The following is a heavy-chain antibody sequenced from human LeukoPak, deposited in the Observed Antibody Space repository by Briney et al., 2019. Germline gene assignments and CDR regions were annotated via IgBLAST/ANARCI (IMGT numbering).Heavy chain of an antibody. D-gene: IGHD3/OR15-3a*01. Sequence: KHGESLKISCKGSGYSFTSYWIGWVRQLPGKGLEWMGIIYPGDSDTRYSPSFQGQVTISADKSISTAYLQWSSLKASDTAMYYCARHAFSDWLFKDPYYYYGMDVWGQGTTVTVSS. CDR1: GYSFTSYW. CDR3: ARHAFSDWLFKDPYYYYGMDV. J-gene: IGHJ6*02. CDR2: IYPGDSDT. V-gene: IGHV5-51*01.